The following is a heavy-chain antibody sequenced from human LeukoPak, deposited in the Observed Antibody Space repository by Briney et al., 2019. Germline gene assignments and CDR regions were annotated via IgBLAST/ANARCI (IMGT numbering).Heavy chain of an antibody. CDR1: GFTCSSYG. CDR3: AKEGSITIFGVVPFDY. CDR2: IRYDGSNK. Sequence: PGGSLRLSCAASGFTCSSYGMHWVHQAPGKGLEWVAFIRYDGSNKYYADSVKGRFTISRDNSKNTLYLQMNSLRAEDTAAYYCAKEGSITIFGVVPFDYWGQGTLVTVSS. V-gene: IGHV3-30*02. J-gene: IGHJ4*02. D-gene: IGHD3-3*01.